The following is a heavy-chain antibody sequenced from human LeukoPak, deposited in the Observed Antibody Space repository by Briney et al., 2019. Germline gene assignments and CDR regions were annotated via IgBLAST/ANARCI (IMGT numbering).Heavy chain of an antibody. D-gene: IGHD3-10*01. CDR2: IKRKSDGGTP. CDR3: ATDLGGYYSGSGTYWGSLDY. J-gene: IGHJ4*02. V-gene: IGHV3-15*01. CDR1: GFTFTNAW. Sequence: GGSLRLSCAASGFTFTNAWMSWVRQAPAKGLEWVGRIKRKSDGGTPDNAAPVKGRFTILRDDSKNTLYLQMNSLKTEDTAVYYCATDLGGYYSGSGTYWGSLDYWGQGTVVTVSS.